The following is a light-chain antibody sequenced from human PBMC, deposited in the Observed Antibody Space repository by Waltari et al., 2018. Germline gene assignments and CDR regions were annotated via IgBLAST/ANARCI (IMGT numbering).Light chain of an antibody. CDR1: QSITSN. V-gene: IGKV3-15*01. CDR2: GAS. CDR3: QQYNNWLPLT. Sequence: DIVLTQSPVLLSVSPGERTTLSCRAIQSITSNLAWYQQKPGQSPRLLIYGASIRAAGIPARFSGSGSGTEFTLTISSLQSEDFAVYYCQQYNNWLPLTFGGGTKVEIK. J-gene: IGKJ4*01.